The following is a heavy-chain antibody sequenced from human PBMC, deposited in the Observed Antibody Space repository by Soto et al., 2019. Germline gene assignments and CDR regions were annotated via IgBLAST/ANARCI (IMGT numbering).Heavy chain of an antibody. J-gene: IGHJ3*02. CDR1: GFPFGPFY. D-gene: IGHD2-2*01. Sequence: EVQLVESGGGLVQPGESLRLSCAASGFPFGPFYMHWVRQAPGKGLEWVSHINGDGTTTVYADSVKGRFTISRDNAKNTLYLQMTSLRAEDTAVYYCASDRGYPASFDIWGQGTMVTVSS. CDR2: INGDGTTT. V-gene: IGHV3-74*01. CDR3: ASDRGYPASFDI.